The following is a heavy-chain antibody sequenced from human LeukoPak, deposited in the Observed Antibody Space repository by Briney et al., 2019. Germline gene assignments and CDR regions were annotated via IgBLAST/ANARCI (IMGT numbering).Heavy chain of an antibody. CDR2: ISYDGSNK. D-gene: IGHD3-3*01. J-gene: IGHJ4*02. V-gene: IGHV3-30-3*01. Sequence: PGRSLRLSCAASGFTFSSYAMHWVRQAPGKGLEWVAVISYDGSNKHYADSVKGRFTISRDNSKNTLYLQMNSLRAEDTAVYYCARLFMESENYFDYWGQGTLVTVSS. CDR3: ARLFMESENYFDY. CDR1: GFTFSSYA.